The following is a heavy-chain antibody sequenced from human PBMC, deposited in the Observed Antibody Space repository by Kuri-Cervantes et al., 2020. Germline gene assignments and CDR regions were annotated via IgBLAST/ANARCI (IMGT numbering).Heavy chain of an antibody. D-gene: IGHD3-22*01. CDR1: AGSISSYY. V-gene: IGHV4-59*08. Sequence: SETLSPTCTVSAGSISSYYWSWIRQPPGKGLEWIGSIYHSGSTYYNPSLKSRITISVDTSKNQFSLKLSSVNAADTAVYYWARSTYYYDSSGYDWGQGTLVTVSS. CDR3: ARSTYYYDSSGYD. CDR2: IYHSGST. J-gene: IGHJ4*02.